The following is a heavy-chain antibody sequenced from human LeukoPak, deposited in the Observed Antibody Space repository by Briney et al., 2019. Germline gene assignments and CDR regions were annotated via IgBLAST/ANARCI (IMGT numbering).Heavy chain of an antibody. CDR2: ISYDGSNK. V-gene: IGHV3-30*04. CDR1: GFTFSSYA. CDR3: AKPSVVDDAFDI. D-gene: IGHD2-15*01. Sequence: GGSLRLSCAASGFTFSSYAMHWVRQAPGKGLEWVAVISYDGSNKYYADSVKGRFTISRDNSKNTLYLQMNSLRAEDTAVYYCAKPSVVDDAFDIWGQGTMVTVSS. J-gene: IGHJ3*02.